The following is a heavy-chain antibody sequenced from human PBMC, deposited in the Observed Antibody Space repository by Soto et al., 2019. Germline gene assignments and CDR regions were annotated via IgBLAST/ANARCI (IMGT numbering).Heavy chain of an antibody. CDR1: GGSVSSGSYY. CDR3: ESGGSYEYFPD. J-gene: IGHJ1*01. CDR2: IYHSGST. V-gene: IGHV4-61*01. Sequence: SETLSLTCTVSGGSVSSGSYYWSWIRQPPGKGLEWIGYIYHSGSTNYSPSLKSRLTISGDTSKNQVSLKLTSVTAADSAVYYCESGGSYEYFPDWGQGTLVTVSS.